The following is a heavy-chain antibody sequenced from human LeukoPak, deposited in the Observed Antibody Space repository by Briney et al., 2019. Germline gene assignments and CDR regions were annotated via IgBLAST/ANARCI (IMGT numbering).Heavy chain of an antibody. Sequence: SETLSLTCTVSGGSISSYYWSWIPQPPGKGLEWIGYMYRTGRTNYNPSLESRVTITPDTSKNQLALRLTSVTAADTGVYYCAREGTYGWYNWFDPWGQGTLVTVSS. D-gene: IGHD6-19*01. CDR1: GGSISSYY. CDR3: AREGTYGWYNWFDP. J-gene: IGHJ5*02. CDR2: MYRTGRT. V-gene: IGHV4-59*01.